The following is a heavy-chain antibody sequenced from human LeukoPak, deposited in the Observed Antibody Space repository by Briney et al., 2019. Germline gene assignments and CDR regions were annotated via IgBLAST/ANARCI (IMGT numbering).Heavy chain of an antibody. D-gene: IGHD3-22*01. J-gene: IGHJ4*02. CDR2: ISGSGSIT. V-gene: IGHV3-23*01. CDR1: GFTFSSYA. Sequence: GGSLRLSCAASGFTFSSYAMSWVRQGPGKGLEWVSGISGSGSITYYADSVKGRFTISRDNSKNTLYLQMNSLKAEDTAVYYCAKLTMNQGQDYWGQGALVTVSP. CDR3: AKLTMNQGQDY.